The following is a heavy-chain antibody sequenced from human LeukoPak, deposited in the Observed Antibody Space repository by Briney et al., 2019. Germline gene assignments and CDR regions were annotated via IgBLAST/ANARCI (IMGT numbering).Heavy chain of an antibody. D-gene: IGHD6-19*01. CDR2: ISSSSSYI. Sequence: GGSLRLSCAASGFTFSSFSMNWVRQAPGKGLEWVSCISSSSSYIYYADSVQGRFTISRDNAKNSLYLQMNSLRAEDTAVYYCARVWTGQWPPHYYYMDVWGKGTTVTISS. V-gene: IGHV3-21*01. J-gene: IGHJ6*03. CDR3: ARVWTGQWPPHYYYMDV. CDR1: GFTFSSFS.